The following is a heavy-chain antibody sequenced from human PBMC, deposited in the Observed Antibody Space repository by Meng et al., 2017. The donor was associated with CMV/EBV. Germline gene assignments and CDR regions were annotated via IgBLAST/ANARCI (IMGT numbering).Heavy chain of an antibody. CDR1: GFTFGDYA. CDR3: TRAGEVYYDIGSYCSSAY. Sequence: GESLKISCTSSGFTFGDYAINWVRQAPGKGLEWVGFIRSKAYAGTSEYAASVEGRFTISRDDSKSIAYLEMNSLVTEDTAVYYCTRAGEVYYDIGSYCSSAYWGQGTLVTVSS. D-gene: IGHD3-22*01. CDR2: IRSKAYAGTS. J-gene: IGHJ4*02. V-gene: IGHV3-49*04.